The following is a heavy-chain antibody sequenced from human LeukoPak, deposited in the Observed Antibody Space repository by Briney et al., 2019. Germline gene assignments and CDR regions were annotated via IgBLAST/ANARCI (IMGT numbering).Heavy chain of an antibody. V-gene: IGHV3-30-3*01. CDR2: ISYDGSNK. CDR1: EFTFSNYA. D-gene: IGHD6-13*01. J-gene: IGHJ4*02. CDR3: ARKMAAAGYYFDY. Sequence: PGGSLRLSCAASEFTFSNYAMYWVRQAPGKGLEWVAVISYDGSNKYYADSVKGRFTISRDNSKNTLYLQMNSLRAEDTAVYYCARKMAAAGYYFDYWGQGTLVTVSS.